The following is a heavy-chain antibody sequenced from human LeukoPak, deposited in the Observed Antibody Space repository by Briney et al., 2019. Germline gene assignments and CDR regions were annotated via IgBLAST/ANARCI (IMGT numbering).Heavy chain of an antibody. Sequence: TGGSLRLSCAASGFAFSCLAMGWVRQAPGKGLEWVSVISDSGSITYYADSVKGRFTISRDNSKNTLFLQMNSLGAEDTAVYYCAKDARRTNGWYFFDYWGQGTLVTVSS. J-gene: IGHJ4*02. CDR3: AKDARRTNGWYFFDY. CDR1: GFAFSCLA. D-gene: IGHD6-19*01. CDR2: ISDSGSIT. V-gene: IGHV3-23*01.